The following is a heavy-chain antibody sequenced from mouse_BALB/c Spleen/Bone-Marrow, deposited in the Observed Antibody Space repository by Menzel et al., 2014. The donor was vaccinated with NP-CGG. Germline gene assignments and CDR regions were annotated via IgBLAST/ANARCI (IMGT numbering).Heavy chain of an antibody. Sequence: QVQLQQPGPELVRPGVSVKISCKGSGYTFTDYAMHWVKQSHAQSLEWIGVLSTYSGNTNYNQKFKGKATMTVDKSSSPAYMELARLTAEDSAIYYCARRGDGRRPGDYRGKGTTLTGSS. D-gene: IGHD3-3*01. CDR1: GYTFTDYA. CDR2: LSTYSGNT. CDR3: ARRGDGRRPGDY. V-gene: IGHV1-67*01. J-gene: IGHJ2*01.